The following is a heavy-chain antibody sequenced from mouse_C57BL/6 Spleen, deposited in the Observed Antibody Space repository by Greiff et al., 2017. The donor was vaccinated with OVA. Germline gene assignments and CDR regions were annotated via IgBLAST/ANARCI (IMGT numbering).Heavy chain of an antibody. V-gene: IGHV1-64*01. CDR1: GYTFTSYW. J-gene: IGHJ4*01. CDR3: ATVQTSYYAMDY. CDR2: IHPNSGST. Sequence: QVQLQQPGAELVKPGASVKLSCKASGYTFTSYWMHWVKQRPGQGLEWIGMIHPNSGSTNYNEKFKSKATLTVDKSSSTAYMQLSSLTSEDSAVYYCATVQTSYYAMDYWDQGTSVTVSS.